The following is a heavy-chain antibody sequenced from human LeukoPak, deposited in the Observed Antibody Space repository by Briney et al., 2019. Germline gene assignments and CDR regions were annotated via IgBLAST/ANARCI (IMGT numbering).Heavy chain of an antibody. CDR1: GYTFTSYG. CDR2: ISAYNGNT. V-gene: IGHV1-18*01. CDR3: ARGRGTIFGVVITLYYFDY. J-gene: IGHJ4*02. D-gene: IGHD3-3*01. Sequence: ASVTVSFKASGYTFTSYGISWVRQAPGQGLEWMGWISAYNGNTNYAQKLQGRVTMTTDTSTSTAYMELRSLRSDDTAVYYCARGRGTIFGVVITLYYFDYWGQGTLVTVSS.